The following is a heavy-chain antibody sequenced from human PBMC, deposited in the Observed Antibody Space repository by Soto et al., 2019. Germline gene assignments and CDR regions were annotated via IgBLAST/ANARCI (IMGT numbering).Heavy chain of an antibody. CDR3: TTRSPEFAY. Sequence: APVELCSKASRFGFNSNCRWSPRQDPGQGLEWMGWITTDKGKTTYAQKFQGRITMTTDTSKSTAYMEMRSLRSDDKAVYYCTTRSPEFAYWVQRTLVTVSS. V-gene: IGHV1-18*01. CDR1: RFGFNSNC. CDR2: ITTDKGKT. J-gene: IGHJ4*02.